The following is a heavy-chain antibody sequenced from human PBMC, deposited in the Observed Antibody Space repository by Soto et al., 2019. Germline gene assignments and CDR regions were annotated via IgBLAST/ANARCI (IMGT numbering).Heavy chain of an antibody. Sequence: PSETLSLTCAVSGGSISSGGYSWSWIRQPPGKGLEWIGYMYHSGSTYYNPSLKSRVTISIDRSKNQFSLKLSSVTAADTAVYHCVRGYYDSRGYSSPFDPWGQGTLVTVSS. V-gene: IGHV4-30-2*01. CDR1: GGSISSGGYS. J-gene: IGHJ5*02. CDR2: MYHSGST. CDR3: VRGYYDSRGYSSPFDP. D-gene: IGHD3-22*01.